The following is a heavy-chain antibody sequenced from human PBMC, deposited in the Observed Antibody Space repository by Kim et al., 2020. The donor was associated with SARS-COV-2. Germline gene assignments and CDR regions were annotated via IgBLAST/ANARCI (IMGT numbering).Heavy chain of an antibody. V-gene: IGHV3-23*02. Sequence: GGTLRLSCTTSGFTFTGHAMSGVRKAKGKGMEWVSSIDGSDGTTYYVDSGKGRFSSSRDDSKNNLDLQKSGLRADDEAAYDCLKGGGGWSGEDWGRG. CDR2: IDGSDGTT. CDR1: GFTFTGHA. J-gene: IGHJ4*02. CDR3: LKGGGGWSGED. D-gene: IGHD3-10*01.